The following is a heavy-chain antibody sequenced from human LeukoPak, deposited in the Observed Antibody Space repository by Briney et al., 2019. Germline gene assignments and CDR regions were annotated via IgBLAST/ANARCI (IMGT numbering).Heavy chain of an antibody. D-gene: IGHD1/OR15-1a*01. CDR2: LYSGGTT. V-gene: IGHV3-53*01. CDR3: VFVNRNTNWFDP. Sequence: PGGSLRLSCAASGFTVSSNYMSWVRQAPGKGLECVSILYSGGTTYYADSVKGRFTISRDNSKNTLSLQMNNVRAEDTAVYYCVFVNRNTNWFDPWGQGTLVTVSS. CDR1: GFTVSSNY. J-gene: IGHJ5*02.